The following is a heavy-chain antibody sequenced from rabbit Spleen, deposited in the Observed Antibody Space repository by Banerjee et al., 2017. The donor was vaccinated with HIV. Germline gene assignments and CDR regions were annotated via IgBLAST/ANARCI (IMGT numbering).Heavy chain of an antibody. Sequence: QSLEESGGGLVQPGGTLTLTCTASGFSLSNGFYMCWVRQAPGKGLEWIACINIDSSGSTFYASWAKGRFTISKTSSTVDLKMTSLTVADTATYFCARDSGSGHYIDVLFNLWGQGTLVTVS. D-gene: IGHD1-1*01. CDR1: GFSLSNGFY. CDR2: INIDSSGST. V-gene: IGHV1S40*01. CDR3: ARDSGSGHYIDVLFNL. J-gene: IGHJ4*01.